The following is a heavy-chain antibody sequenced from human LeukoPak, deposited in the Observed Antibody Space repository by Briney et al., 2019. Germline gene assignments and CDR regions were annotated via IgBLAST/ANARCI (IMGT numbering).Heavy chain of an antibody. CDR3: AKEEAADGDAFDI. CDR2: ISYDGSNE. D-gene: IGHD6-13*01. CDR1: GFTFSSYG. Sequence: PGRSLRLSCAASGFTFSSYGMHWVRQAPGKGREWVTVISYDGSNEYFADSVKGRFTISRDNSKNTLYLQMSSLRAEDTAVYYCAKEEAADGDAFDIWGQGTMVTVSS. J-gene: IGHJ3*02. V-gene: IGHV3-30*18.